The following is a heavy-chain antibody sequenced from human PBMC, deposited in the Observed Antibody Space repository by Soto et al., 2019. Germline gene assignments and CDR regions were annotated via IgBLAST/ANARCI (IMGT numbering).Heavy chain of an antibody. CDR2: ISGNGANT. CDR3: AKDLEECYYYGAFES. V-gene: IGHV3-23*01. J-gene: IGHJ4*02. CDR1: GFTFINYA. Sequence: PWGSLRLSCAASGFTFINYAMSWVRQAPGEGLEWVSTISGNGANTHYADSVKGRFSISRDNSKNTLYLQMNSLRAEDTAVYYCAKDLEECYYYGAFESWGKGNMVTVSS. D-gene: IGHD3-22*01.